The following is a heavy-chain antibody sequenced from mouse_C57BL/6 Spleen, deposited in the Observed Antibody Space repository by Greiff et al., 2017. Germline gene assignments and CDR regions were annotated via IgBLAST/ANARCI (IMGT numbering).Heavy chain of an antibody. V-gene: IGHV5-17*01. CDR1: GFTFSDYG. J-gene: IGHJ4*01. CDR3: ARKIYYDYDGAMDY. Sequence: EVQVVESGGGLVKPGGSLKLSCAASGFTFSDYGMPWVRQAPEKGLEWVAYISSGSSTIYYADTVKGRFTISRDNAKNTLFLQMTSLRSEDTAMYYCARKIYYDYDGAMDYWGQGTSVTVSS. CDR2: ISSGSSTI. D-gene: IGHD2-4*01.